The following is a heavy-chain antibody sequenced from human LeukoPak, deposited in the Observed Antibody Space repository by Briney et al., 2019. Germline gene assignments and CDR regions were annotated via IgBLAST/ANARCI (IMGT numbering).Heavy chain of an antibody. CDR2: ISGSGGST. V-gene: IGHV3-23*01. CDR3: AKRGVVIRVILVGFHKEAYYFAS. Sequence: GGSLRLSCAVSGISLSNYGMSWVRQAPGKGLEWVAGISGSGGSTDYADSVKGRFTIYRDNPKNTLYLQMNRLRAEDTAVYFCAKRGVVIRVILVGFHKEAYYFASWGQGALVTSPQ. CDR1: GISLSNYG. J-gene: IGHJ4*02. D-gene: IGHD3-10*01.